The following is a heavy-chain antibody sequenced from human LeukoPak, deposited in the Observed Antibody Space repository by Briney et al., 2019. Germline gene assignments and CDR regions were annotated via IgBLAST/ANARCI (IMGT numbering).Heavy chain of an antibody. J-gene: IGHJ6*02. V-gene: IGHV3-66*02. D-gene: IGHD2-15*01. CDR1: GFTVSSNY. Sequence: GGSLRLSCAASGFTVSSNYMSWVRQAPGKGLEWVPVIYSGGSTYYADSVKGRFTISRDNSKNTLYLQMNSLRAEDTAVYYCAREVADYYYGMDVWGQGTTVTVSS. CDR2: IYSGGST. CDR3: AREVADYYYGMDV.